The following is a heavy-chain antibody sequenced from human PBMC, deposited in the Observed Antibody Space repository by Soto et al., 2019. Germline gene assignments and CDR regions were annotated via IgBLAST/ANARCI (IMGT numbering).Heavy chain of an antibody. D-gene: IGHD4-4*01. V-gene: IGHV4-30-2*01. J-gene: IGHJ4*02. Sequence: QLQLQESGSGLVKPSQTLSLTCAVSGGSINTATHSWSWIRQPPGKGLEWIGYIYHSGSTYYNPSVKSRVNISIGKSNNQFALRLSSVTAADTAVYYCARGGGVTTTGDDYWGQGILVTVSS. CDR3: ARGGGVTTTGDDY. CDR1: GGSINTATHS. CDR2: IYHSGST.